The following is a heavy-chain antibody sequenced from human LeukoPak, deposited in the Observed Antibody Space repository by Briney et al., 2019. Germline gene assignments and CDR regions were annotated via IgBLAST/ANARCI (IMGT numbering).Heavy chain of an antibody. V-gene: IGHV1-2*02. Sequence: ASVKVSCKASGYTFTCYYIHWVRQAPGQGLEWMGWVNPNRGGTIYEETFQAMVNLTRDPSISTAYMELTGLRSDDTAVYYCARRLQIVWYGLDVWGQGTSVTVSS. D-gene: IGHD2-21*01. CDR1: GYTFTCYY. J-gene: IGHJ6*02. CDR2: VNPNRGGT. CDR3: ARRLQIVWYGLDV.